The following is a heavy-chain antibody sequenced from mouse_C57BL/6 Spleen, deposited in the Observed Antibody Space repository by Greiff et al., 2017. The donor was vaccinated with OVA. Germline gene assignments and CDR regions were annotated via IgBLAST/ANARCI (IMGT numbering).Heavy chain of an antibody. D-gene: IGHD2-5*01. CDR2: IYWDDDK. CDR3: ARDYSNSGYFDV. V-gene: IGHV8-12*01. Sequence: QVTLKESGPGILQSSQTLSLTCSFSGFSLSTSGMGVSWIRQPSGKGLEWLAHIYWDDDKRYNPSLKSRLTISKDTTRNQVVLKIPSVDTADTATYYCARDYSNSGYFDVWGTGTTVTVSS. J-gene: IGHJ1*03. CDR1: GFSLSTSGMG.